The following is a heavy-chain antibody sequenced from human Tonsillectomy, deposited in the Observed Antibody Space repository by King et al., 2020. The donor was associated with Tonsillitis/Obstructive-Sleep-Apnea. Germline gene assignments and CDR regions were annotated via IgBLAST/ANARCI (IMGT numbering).Heavy chain of an antibody. CDR3: ARDGSVATRPLDY. CDR2: INPSRGST. Sequence: VQLVQSGAEVKKPGASVKVSCKASGYTFTSYYIHWVRQAPGQGLEWMGIINPSRGSTSYAQKFQGRVTMTRDTSTSTVYMELSSLRSEETAVYYCARDGSVATRPLDYWGQGTLVTVSS. V-gene: IGHV1-46*01. CDR1: GYTFTSYY. J-gene: IGHJ4*02. D-gene: IGHD6-6*01.